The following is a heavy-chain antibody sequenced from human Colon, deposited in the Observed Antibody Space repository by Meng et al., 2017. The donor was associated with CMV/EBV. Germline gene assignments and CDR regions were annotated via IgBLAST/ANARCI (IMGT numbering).Heavy chain of an antibody. D-gene: IGHD4/OR15-4a*01. V-gene: IGHV4-4*02. CDR1: GGSISSNTW. Sequence: SETLSLTCAVSGGSISSNTWWTWVRQPPGKGLEWIGEIYHSGSTNYKTSLESRVTISVDKSKNQFSLKLSSVTAADTAVYYCATRGFMVATRYHYGMDVWGQGTTVTVSS. J-gene: IGHJ6*01. CDR2: IYHSGST. CDR3: ATRGFMVATRYHYGMDV.